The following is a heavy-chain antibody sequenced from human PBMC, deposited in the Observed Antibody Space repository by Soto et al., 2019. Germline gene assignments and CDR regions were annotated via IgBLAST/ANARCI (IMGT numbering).Heavy chain of an antibody. D-gene: IGHD6-19*01. J-gene: IGHJ4*02. CDR2: INHSGST. V-gene: IGHV4-34*01. CDR3: GPRGAVADPRGY. CDR1: GGSFSYFY. Sequence: TSETLSLTCAVYGGSFSYFYWTWIRQLPGKGLEWIGEINHSGSTNYNPSLKSRVAISVDTSKNQFSLNLRSVTAADTAVYYCGPRGAVADPRGYWGQGTLVTVSS.